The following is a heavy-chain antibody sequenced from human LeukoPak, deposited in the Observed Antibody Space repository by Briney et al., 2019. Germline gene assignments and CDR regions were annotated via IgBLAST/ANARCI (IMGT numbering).Heavy chain of an antibody. Sequence: GGSLRLSCAASGFTFSSYGMHWVRQAPGKGLEWVAVISYDGSNKYYADSVRGRFTISRDNSKNTLYLQMNSLRAEDTAVYYCARDLRWGYMDVWGKGTTVTVSS. CDR2: ISYDGSNK. CDR3: ARDLRWGYMDV. J-gene: IGHJ6*03. V-gene: IGHV3-30*19. CDR1: GFTFSSYG. D-gene: IGHD1-26*01.